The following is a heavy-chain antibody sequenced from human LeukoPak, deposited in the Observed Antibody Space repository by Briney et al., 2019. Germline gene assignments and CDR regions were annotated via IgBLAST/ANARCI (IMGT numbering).Heavy chain of an antibody. CDR2: KTWNSGSI. CDR3: AQCGRYFLYYYMDV. CDR1: IFTFYEFA. D-gene: IGHD1-26*01. J-gene: IGHJ6*03. V-gene: IGHV3-9*01. Sequence: GRCLSLSYAVSIFTFYEFATHCGRDAPGRGVECGLGKTWNSGSIVYADSLKGRFPISRDSAKNSLYMKMNCLRAEDTALYYCAQCGRYFLYYYMDVWGTGTTVTISS.